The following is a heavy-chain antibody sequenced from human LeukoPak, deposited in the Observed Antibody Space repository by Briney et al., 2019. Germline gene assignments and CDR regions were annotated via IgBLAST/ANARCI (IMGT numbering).Heavy chain of an antibody. D-gene: IGHD3-22*01. CDR1: GFTFSSYA. CDR2: IKQDGSEK. J-gene: IGHJ4*02. Sequence: PGGSLRLSCAASGFTFSSYAMSWVRQAPGKGLEWVANIKQDGSEKYYVDSVKGRFTISRDNAKNSLYLQMNSLRAEDTTVYYCARDGRYYDSSGYPEPFDYWGQGILVTVSS. V-gene: IGHV3-7*01. CDR3: ARDGRYYDSSGYPEPFDY.